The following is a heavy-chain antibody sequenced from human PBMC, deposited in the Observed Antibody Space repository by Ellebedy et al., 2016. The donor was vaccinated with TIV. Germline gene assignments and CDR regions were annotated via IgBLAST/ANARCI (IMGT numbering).Heavy chain of an antibody. D-gene: IGHD1-26*01. J-gene: IGHJ3*02. CDR2: INPNSGGT. CDR3: ARSGAGAIRVYDAFDI. CDR1: GYTFTGYY. Sequence: ASVKVSCKASGYTFTGYYMHWVRQAPGQGLEWMGWINPNSGGTNYAQKFQGRVTMTRDTSISTAYMELSRLRSDETAVYYCARSGAGAIRVYDAFDIWGQGTMVTVSS. V-gene: IGHV1-2*02.